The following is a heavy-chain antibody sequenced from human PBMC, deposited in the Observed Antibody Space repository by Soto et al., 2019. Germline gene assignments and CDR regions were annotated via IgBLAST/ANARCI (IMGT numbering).Heavy chain of an antibody. CDR2: IIPIFGTA. CDR1: GGTFSSYA. V-gene: IGHV1-69*01. CDR3: ARDRRNYYDSSGYYYRLDY. Sequence: QVQLVQSGAEVKKPGSSVKVSCKASGGTFSSYAISWVRQAPGQGLEWMGGIIPIFGTANYAQKFQGRVTITADESTSTAYMELSSLRSEDTAVYYCARDRRNYYDSSGYYYRLDYWGQGTLVTASS. D-gene: IGHD3-22*01. J-gene: IGHJ4*02.